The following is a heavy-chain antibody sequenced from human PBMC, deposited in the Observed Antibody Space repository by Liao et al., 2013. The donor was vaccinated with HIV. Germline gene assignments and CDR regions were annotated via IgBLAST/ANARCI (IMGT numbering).Heavy chain of an antibody. CDR1: GGSVRSNFYY. V-gene: IGHV4-39*07. D-gene: IGHD2-2*01. CDR2: IFYSGST. J-gene: IGHJ5*02. CDR3: ARDYNPGYCSSTSCDLNWFDP. Sequence: QLQLQESGPGLVKPSETLSVTCTVSGGSVRSNFYYWAWIRQPPGKGLEWIGSIFYSGSTYYNPSLKSRVTMSVDTSKNQFSLKLSSVTAADTAVYYCARDYNPGYCSSTSCDLNWFDPWGQGTLVTVSS.